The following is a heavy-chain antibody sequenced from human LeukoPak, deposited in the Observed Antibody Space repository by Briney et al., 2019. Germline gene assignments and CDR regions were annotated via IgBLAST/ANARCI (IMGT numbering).Heavy chain of an antibody. J-gene: IGHJ4*02. Sequence: GGSLRLSCAASGFTVSSYAMSWVRQAPGKGLEWVSAISGSGGSTYYADSVKGRFTISRDNSKNTLYLQMNSLRAEDTAVYYCAKDTYYYDSSPGGYWGQGTLVTVSS. CDR2: ISGSGGST. V-gene: IGHV3-23*01. CDR3: AKDTYYYDSSPGGY. CDR1: GFTVSSYA. D-gene: IGHD3-22*01.